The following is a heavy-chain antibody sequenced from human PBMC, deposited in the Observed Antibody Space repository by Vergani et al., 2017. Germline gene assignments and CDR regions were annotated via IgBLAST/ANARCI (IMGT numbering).Heavy chain of an antibody. CDR3: AXSVQYYYDSSGYPPFDY. V-gene: IGHV5-10-1*01. J-gene: IGHJ4*02. D-gene: IGHD3-22*01. CDR2: IDPSDSYT. Sequence: EVQLVQSGAEVKKPGESLRISCKGSGYSFTSYWISWVRQMPGKGLEWMGRIDPSDSYTNYSPSFQGHVTISADKSISTAYLQWSSLKASDTAMYYCAXSVQYYYDSSGYPPFDYWGQGTLVTVSS. CDR1: GYSFTSYW.